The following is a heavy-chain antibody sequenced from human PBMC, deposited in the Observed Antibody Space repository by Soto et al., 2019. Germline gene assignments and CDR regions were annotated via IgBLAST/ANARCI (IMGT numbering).Heavy chain of an antibody. Sequence: SETLSLTCTVSGGSISSSSYYWGWIRQPPGKGLEWIGSIYYSGSTYYNPSLKSRVTISVDTSKNQFSLKLSSVTAADTAVYYCARHGGIAAAGYFDYWGQGTLVTVLL. V-gene: IGHV4-39*01. CDR2: IYYSGST. CDR3: ARHGGIAAAGYFDY. J-gene: IGHJ4*02. CDR1: GGSISSSSYY. D-gene: IGHD6-13*01.